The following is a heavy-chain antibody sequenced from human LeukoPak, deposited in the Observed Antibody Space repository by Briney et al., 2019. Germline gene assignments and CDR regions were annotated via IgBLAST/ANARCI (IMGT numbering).Heavy chain of an antibody. CDR3: ARKGGGQAGWFDP. CDR1: GFTLSIYW. D-gene: IGHD2-15*01. CDR2: IQYNGSN. J-gene: IGHJ5*02. V-gene: IGHV4-59*10. Sequence: PRGTLRLSCAVSGFTLSIYWMTWIRRPPGKRQEWIGSIQYNGSNYYHHFLKSRVTMSVDTSKNLFSLKLNSVTAADPAVYYCARKGGGQAGWFDPWGQGTLVTVSS.